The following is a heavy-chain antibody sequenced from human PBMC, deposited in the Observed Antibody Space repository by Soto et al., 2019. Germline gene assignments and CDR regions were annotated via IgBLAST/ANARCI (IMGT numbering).Heavy chain of an antibody. V-gene: IGHV1-2*02. Sequence: GASVKVSCKASGYTFTGYYMHWVRQAPGQGLEWMGWINPNSGGTNYAQKFQGRVTMTRDTSISTAYMELSRLRSDGTAVYYCARIAVAGSKPNNWFDPWGQGTLVTVSS. J-gene: IGHJ5*02. CDR1: GYTFTGYY. CDR3: ARIAVAGSKPNNWFDP. CDR2: INPNSGGT. D-gene: IGHD6-19*01.